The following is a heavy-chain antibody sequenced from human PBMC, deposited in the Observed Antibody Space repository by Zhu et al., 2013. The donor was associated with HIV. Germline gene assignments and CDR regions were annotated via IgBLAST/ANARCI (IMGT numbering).Heavy chain of an antibody. V-gene: IGHV1-69*01. J-gene: IGHJ5*02. D-gene: IGHD6-6*01. CDR3: ARGSWSIAARPQLEWFDP. CDR1: GGTFSSHL. CDR2: IIPIFGTA. Sequence: QVQLVQSGAEVKKPGSSVKVSCKASGGTFSSHLITWVRQVPGQGLEWVGGIIPIFGTANYAQKFQGRVTITADESTSTAYMELSSLRSEDTAVYYCARGSWSIAARPQLEWFDPWGQGTLGHRLL.